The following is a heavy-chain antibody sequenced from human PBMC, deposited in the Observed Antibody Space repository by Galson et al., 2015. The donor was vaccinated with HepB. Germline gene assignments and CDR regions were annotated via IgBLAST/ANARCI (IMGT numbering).Heavy chain of an antibody. V-gene: IGHV5-51*01. CDR2: IYPGDSDT. J-gene: IGHJ4*02. CDR1: GYDFTNYW. Sequence: QSGAEVKKPGESLKISCKGSGYDFTNYWIAWVRQMPGKGLEWMGIIYPGDSDTTYSPSVQGQVSISGDKSISTAYLQWSSLKASDTAIYYCARRRPVAGSFDYWGQGTLATVSS. D-gene: IGHD6-19*01. CDR3: ARRRPVAGSFDY.